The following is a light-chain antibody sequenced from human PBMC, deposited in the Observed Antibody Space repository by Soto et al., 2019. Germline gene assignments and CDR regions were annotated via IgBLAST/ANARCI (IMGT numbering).Light chain of an antibody. CDR1: QSIRSW. CDR2: DAS. V-gene: IGKV1-5*01. CDR3: QQQNSYPIT. J-gene: IGKJ5*01. Sequence: DIQMTQSPSTLSASVGDRVTITCRASQSIRSWLAWYQQKPGKAPKLLIYDASSLESGVPSRFSGSGSGTEFNLTISRLQTEDFATYDCQQQNSYPITVGQGTRLEIK.